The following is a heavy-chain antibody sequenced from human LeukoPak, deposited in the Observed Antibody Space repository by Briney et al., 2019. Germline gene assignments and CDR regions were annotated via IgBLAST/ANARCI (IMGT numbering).Heavy chain of an antibody. J-gene: IGHJ6*02. CDR2: ISAYNGNT. CDR3: ARDLFDHYGSGTFFYYYYGMDV. V-gene: IGHV1-18*01. Sequence: ASVKVSCKASGYTFTSYGISWVRQAPGQGLEWMGWISAYNGNTNYAQKLQGRVTMTTDTSTSTAYMELRSLRSDDTAVYYCARDLFDHYGSGTFFYYYYGMDVWGQGTTVTVSS. D-gene: IGHD3-10*01. CDR1: GYTFTSYG.